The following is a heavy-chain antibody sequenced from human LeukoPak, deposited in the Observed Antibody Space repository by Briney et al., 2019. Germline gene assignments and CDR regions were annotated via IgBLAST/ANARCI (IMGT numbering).Heavy chain of an antibody. Sequence: GESQKISCEGSGHSFTIYWIGWVPQIPGKGLEEMGIIYPGDSDPRYSPSSQAQVTITPDKSISTAYLQWSSLQASGTAMYYCARLVKTGYGRDGYNYYFDYWGQGTLVTVSS. J-gene: IGHJ4*02. D-gene: IGHD5-24*01. CDR3: ARLVKTGYGRDGYNYYFDY. CDR1: GHSFTIYW. CDR2: IYPGDSDP. V-gene: IGHV5-51*01.